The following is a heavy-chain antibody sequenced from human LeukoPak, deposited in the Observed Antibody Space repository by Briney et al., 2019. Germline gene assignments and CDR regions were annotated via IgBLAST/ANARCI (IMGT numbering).Heavy chain of an antibody. CDR2: ISSSSSYI. CDR3: ARDHHSSGWYPFDY. J-gene: IGHJ4*02. CDR1: GFTFSSYS. Sequence: GGSLRLSCAASGFTFSSYSRNWVRQAPGKGLEWVSSISSSSSYIYYADSVKGRFTISRDNAKNSLYLQMNSLRAEDTAVYYCARDHHSSGWYPFDYWGQGTLVTVSS. D-gene: IGHD6-19*01. V-gene: IGHV3-21*01.